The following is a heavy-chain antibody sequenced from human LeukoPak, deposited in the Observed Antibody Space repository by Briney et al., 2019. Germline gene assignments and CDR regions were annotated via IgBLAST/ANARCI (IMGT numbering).Heavy chain of an antibody. V-gene: IGHV3-30*18. Sequence: GGSLRLSCAASGFTASSYGMHWVRQATGKGLEWVAVISYDGSNKYYADSVKGRFTISRDNSKNTLYLQMNSLRAEDTAVYYCAKDRGSGWYGGPRTQRFQKDYWGQGTLVTVSS. CDR1: GFTASSYG. D-gene: IGHD6-19*01. CDR2: ISYDGSNK. J-gene: IGHJ4*02. CDR3: AKDRGSGWYGGPRTQRFQKDY.